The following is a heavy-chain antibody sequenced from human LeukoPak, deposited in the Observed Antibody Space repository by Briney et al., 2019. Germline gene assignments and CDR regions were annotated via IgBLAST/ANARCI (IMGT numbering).Heavy chain of an antibody. Sequence: GGSLRLSCAASGFSFSGFGMNWVRQAPGKGLEWISYIGSSGSAGGNIYYAVSVKGRFTVSRDNAKDSLFLQINSLQDADTAVYYCARAPTPYFTYYMDVWGKGTTVTVSS. CDR2: IGSSGSAGGNI. D-gene: IGHD2-21*01. V-gene: IGHV3-48*02. CDR3: ARAPTPYFTYYMDV. CDR1: GFSFSGFG. J-gene: IGHJ6*03.